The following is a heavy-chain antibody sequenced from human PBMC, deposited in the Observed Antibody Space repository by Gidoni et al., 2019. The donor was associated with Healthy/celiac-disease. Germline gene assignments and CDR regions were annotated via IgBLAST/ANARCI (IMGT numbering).Heavy chain of an antibody. V-gene: IGHV3-74*01. CDR1: GFTFSSYW. D-gene: IGHD2-15*01. CDR3: ARAPQRYCSGGSCYSVYYYYMDV. Sequence: EVQLVESGGGLVQPGGSLRLSCAASGFTFSSYWMHWVRQAPGKVLVWVSRINSDGSSTSYADSVKGRFTISRDNAKNTLYLQMNSLRAEDTAVYYCARAPQRYCSGGSCYSVYYYYMDVWGKGTTVTVSS. J-gene: IGHJ6*03. CDR2: INSDGSST.